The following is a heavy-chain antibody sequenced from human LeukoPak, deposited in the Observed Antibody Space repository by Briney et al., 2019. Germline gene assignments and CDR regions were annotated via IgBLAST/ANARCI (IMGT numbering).Heavy chain of an antibody. CDR3: ARDSSYYDFWSGYYTVPSYFDY. CDR2: ISAYNGNT. D-gene: IGHD3-3*01. J-gene: IGHJ4*02. Sequence: ASVKVSCKASGYTFTSYGISWVRQAPGQGLEWMGWISAYNGNTNYAQKFQGRVTMTRDTSISTAYMELSRPRSDDTAVYYCARDSSYYDFWSGYYTVPSYFDYWGQGTLVTVSS. V-gene: IGHV1-18*01. CDR1: GYTFTSYG.